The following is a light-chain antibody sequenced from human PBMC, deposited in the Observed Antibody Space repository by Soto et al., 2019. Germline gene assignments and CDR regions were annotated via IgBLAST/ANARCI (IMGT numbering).Light chain of an antibody. CDR2: SAS. CDR3: QQADTFPWT. Sequence: IQMTQSPSYVSASVGDRVTITCHASRDISTWVAWYQQKPGKAPKLLIYSASALKRGVPSRFSGSGSGTDFALTVSSLQPEDFATYYCQQADTFPWTFGQGTTVDIK. J-gene: IGKJ1*01. CDR1: RDISTW. V-gene: IGKV1D-12*01.